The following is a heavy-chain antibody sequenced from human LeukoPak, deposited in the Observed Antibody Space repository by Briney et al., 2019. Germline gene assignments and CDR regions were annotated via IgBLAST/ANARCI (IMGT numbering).Heavy chain of an antibody. Sequence: GGSLRLSCAASGFTFSDYYMSWIRQAPGKGLEWVSYISSSGSTIYYADSVKGRFTISRDNAKNLLYLQMNSLRAEDTAVYYCARDSGSYFPYYYYYMDVWGKGTTVTVSS. CDR2: ISSSGSTI. CDR3: ARDSGSYFPYYYYYMDV. V-gene: IGHV3-11*04. D-gene: IGHD1-26*01. CDR1: GFTFSDYY. J-gene: IGHJ6*03.